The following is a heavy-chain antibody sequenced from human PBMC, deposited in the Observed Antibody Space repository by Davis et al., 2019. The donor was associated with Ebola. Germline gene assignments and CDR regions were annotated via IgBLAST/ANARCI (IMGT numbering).Heavy chain of an antibody. V-gene: IGHV3-74*01. D-gene: IGHD7-27*01. CDR1: GFTFSTYW. CDR3: VRANWGVDY. J-gene: IGHJ4*02. Sequence: PGGSLRLSCVASGFTFSTYWMQWVRQTPGEGLVWISHINGDGTGTTYADSVKGRFTISRDNARNTLYLQMYSLRAEDTAVYYCVRANWGVDYWGQGTLVTVSS. CDR2: INGDGTGT.